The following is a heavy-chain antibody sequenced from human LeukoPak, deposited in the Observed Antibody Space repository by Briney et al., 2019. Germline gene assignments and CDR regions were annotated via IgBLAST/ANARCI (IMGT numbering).Heavy chain of an antibody. CDR2: ISGSGGST. V-gene: IGHV3-23*01. Sequence: GGSLRLSCAASGFPSSSFAMIWVRQAPGKGLEWVSPISGSGGSTYYADSVKGRFTISRDNSKNTLYLQMNSLRAEDTAVYYCAKSRGFMVTPLLYYFDYWGQGTLVTVSS. D-gene: IGHD3-10*01. CDR1: GFPSSSFA. J-gene: IGHJ4*02. CDR3: AKSRGFMVTPLLYYFDY.